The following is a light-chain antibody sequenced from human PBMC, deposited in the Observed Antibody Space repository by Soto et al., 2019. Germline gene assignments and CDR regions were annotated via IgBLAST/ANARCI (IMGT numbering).Light chain of an antibody. CDR2: EVN. CDR1: SSDVGGYNF. J-gene: IGLJ2*01. CDR3: SSYAGGNNVV. Sequence: QSVLTQPPSASGSPGQSVTISCAGTSSDVGGYNFVSWYQQHPGKAPKLMIYEVNKRPSGVPDRFSGSKSGNTASLTVSGLQADDEADYYCSSYAGGNNVVFGGGTKLTVL. V-gene: IGLV2-8*01.